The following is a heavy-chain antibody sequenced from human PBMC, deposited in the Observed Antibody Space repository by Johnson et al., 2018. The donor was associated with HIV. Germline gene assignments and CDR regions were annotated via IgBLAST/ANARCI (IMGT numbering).Heavy chain of an antibody. Sequence: VQLVESGGDVVRPGGSLRISCVASGFTLYEYDVSWVRQVPGKGLEWVSGINWSGGGTAYADSVKGRFTVSSDNAKNSLYLQMNSLRAEDTVLFYCARAMYDFDTSGYLIRPRGFYIWGQGTVVTVSS. CDR2: INWSGGGT. D-gene: IGHD3-22*01. V-gene: IGHV3-20*04. CDR3: ARAMYDFDTSGYLIRPRGFYI. CDR1: GFTLYEYD. J-gene: IGHJ3*02.